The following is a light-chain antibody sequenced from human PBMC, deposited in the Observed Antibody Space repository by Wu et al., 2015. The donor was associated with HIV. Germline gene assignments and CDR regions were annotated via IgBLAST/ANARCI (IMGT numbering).Light chain of an antibody. CDR2: GAS. CDR3: QQYGSSPWT. CDR1: QSISNSY. Sequence: EIVLTQSPGTLSLSPGERATLSCRATQSISNSYLAWYQQKPGQGPRLLIYGASKRATGIPDRFSGRGSGTDFTLTISRLEPEDFAVYYCQQYGSSPWTFGRGTKVEIK. V-gene: IGKV3-20*01. J-gene: IGKJ1*01.